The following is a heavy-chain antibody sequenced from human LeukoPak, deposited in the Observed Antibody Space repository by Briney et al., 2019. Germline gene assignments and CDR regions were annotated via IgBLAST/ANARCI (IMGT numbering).Heavy chain of an antibody. CDR3: AKDGTWYYYDSSGYYHKYYFDY. Sequence: PGGPLRLSCAASGFTFSSYAMSWVRQAPGKGLEWVSATSGSGGSTYYADSVKGRFTISRDNSKNTLYLQMNSLRAEDTAVYYCAKDGTWYYYDSSGYYHKYYFDYWGQGTLVTVSS. CDR2: TSGSGGST. CDR1: GFTFSSYA. V-gene: IGHV3-23*01. J-gene: IGHJ4*02. D-gene: IGHD3-22*01.